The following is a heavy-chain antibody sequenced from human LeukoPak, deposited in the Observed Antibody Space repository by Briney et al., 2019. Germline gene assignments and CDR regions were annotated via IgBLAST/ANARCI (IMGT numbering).Heavy chain of an antibody. Sequence: ASEALSCTSSVSTVTGYSMHWMRQAPGPGLERMGWSNPNSGGTNYAQKFQGRFTMTRNTSTSTDDMELSRPRSDNTAVYYRARGSIIDYWGQGTLVTVSS. CDR1: VSTVTGYS. J-gene: IGHJ4*02. CDR3: ARGSIIDY. CDR2: SNPNSGGT. D-gene: IGHD3-9*01. V-gene: IGHV1-2*02.